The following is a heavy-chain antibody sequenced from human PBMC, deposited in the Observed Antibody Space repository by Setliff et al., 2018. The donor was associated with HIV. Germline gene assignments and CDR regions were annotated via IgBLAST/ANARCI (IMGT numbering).Heavy chain of an antibody. CDR1: GYTFTGYY. CDR2: INPNSGGT. D-gene: IGHD3-10*01. J-gene: IGHJ4*02. CDR3: AGGFGDLWGYYFDY. V-gene: IGHV1-2*06. Sequence: ASVKVSCKASGYTFTGYYMHWVRQAPGQGLEWMGRINPNSGGTNYAQKFQGRVTMTRDTSITTAYMELSRLRSVDTAVYYCAGGFGDLWGYYFDYWGQGTLVTGSS.